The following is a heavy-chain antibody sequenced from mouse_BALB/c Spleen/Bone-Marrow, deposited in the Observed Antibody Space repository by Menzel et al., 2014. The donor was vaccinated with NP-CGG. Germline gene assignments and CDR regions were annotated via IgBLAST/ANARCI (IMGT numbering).Heavy chain of an antibody. D-gene: IGHD4-1*01. J-gene: IGHJ1*01. CDR1: GFTFSSFG. CDR2: ISSGSSTI. Sequence: EVHLVESGGGLVQPGGSLKLSCAASGFTFSSFGMHWVRQAPEKGLEWVAYISSGSSTIYYADTVKGRFTISRDNPKNTLFLQMTSLRSEDTAMYYCARSWEYFDVWGAGTTVTVSS. V-gene: IGHV5-17*02. CDR3: ARSWEYFDV.